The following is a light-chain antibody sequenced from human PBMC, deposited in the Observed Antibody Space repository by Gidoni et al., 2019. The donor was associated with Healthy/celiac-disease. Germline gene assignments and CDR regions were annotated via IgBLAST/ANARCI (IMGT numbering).Light chain of an antibody. V-gene: IGKV3-15*01. J-gene: IGKJ2*01. Sequence: EILLTQSPATLSVSPVERATLSCRASQSVSSNLAWYQQKPGQDPRLLIYGASTRANGIPARFSGSGSGTEFTLTISSLQSEDFAVYYCQQYNNWLLYTFGQGTKLEIK. CDR2: GAS. CDR3: QQYNNWLLYT. CDR1: QSVSSN.